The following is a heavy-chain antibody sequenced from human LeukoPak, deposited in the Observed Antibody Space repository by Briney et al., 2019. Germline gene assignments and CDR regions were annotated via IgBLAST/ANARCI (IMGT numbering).Heavy chain of an antibody. CDR1: GFTFNTFN. J-gene: IGHJ4*02. V-gene: IGHV3-21*01. Sequence: GGSLRLSCAASGFTFNTFNMNWVRQAPGKGLEWVSSITSGGDYIYYADSVKGRFTTSRDNAKNSLFLQLNSLRVEDTAVYYCARGHYDVLAASYKWTPDYWGQGTLVTVSS. CDR2: ITSGGDYI. CDR3: ARGHYDVLAASYKWTPDY. D-gene: IGHD3-9*01.